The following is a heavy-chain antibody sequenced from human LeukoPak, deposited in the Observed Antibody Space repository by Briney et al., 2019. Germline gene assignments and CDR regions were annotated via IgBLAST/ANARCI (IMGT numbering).Heavy chain of an antibody. CDR1: GVSISSYY. Sequence: SETLSLTCTVSGVSISSYYWSWIRQPPGKGLEWIGNIYYSGSTKYNPSLKSRVTISVDTSKNHFSLKLNSVTAADTAVYYCARLASSGWSHCDSWGQGTLVTVSS. V-gene: IGHV4-59*08. D-gene: IGHD6-19*01. J-gene: IGHJ4*02. CDR2: IYYSGST. CDR3: ARLASSGWSHCDS.